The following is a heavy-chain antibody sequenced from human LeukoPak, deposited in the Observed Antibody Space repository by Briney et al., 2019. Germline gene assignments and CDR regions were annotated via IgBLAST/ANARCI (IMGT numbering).Heavy chain of an antibody. D-gene: IGHD6-19*01. CDR2: ISGGGITT. Sequence: GGSLRLSCAASGFTFSSYAMSWVRQAPGKGLEWVSAISGGGITTYYADSVKGRFTVSRDNSKNTLYLQMNSLRAEDTAVYYCAKDKYTSGYYELFVYWGQGSPVTVSS. CDR1: GFTFSSYA. J-gene: IGHJ4*02. CDR3: AKDKYTSGYYELFVY. V-gene: IGHV3-23*01.